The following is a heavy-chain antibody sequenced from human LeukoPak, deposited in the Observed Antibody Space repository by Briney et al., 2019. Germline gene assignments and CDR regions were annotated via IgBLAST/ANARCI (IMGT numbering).Heavy chain of an antibody. CDR3: ARDFSVVVTATYYYYYGMDV. V-gene: IGHV3-21*01. Sequence: GGSLRLSCAASGFTFSSYSMNWVRQAPGKGLEWVSSISSSSSYIYYADSVKGRFTISRDNAKNSLYLQMNSLRAEDTAVYYCARDFSVVVTATYYYYYGMDVWGQGTTVTVSS. D-gene: IGHD2-21*02. CDR2: ISSSSSYI. CDR1: GFTFSSYS. J-gene: IGHJ6*02.